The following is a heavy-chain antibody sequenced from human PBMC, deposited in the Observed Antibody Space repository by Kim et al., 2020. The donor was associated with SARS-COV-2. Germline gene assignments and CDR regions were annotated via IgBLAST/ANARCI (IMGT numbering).Heavy chain of an antibody. CDR1: GGSISSSNW. D-gene: IGHD6-19*01. CDR2: IYHSGST. CDR3: ARVSGSGWYGYYYYGMDV. Sequence: SETLSLTCAVSGGSISSSNWWRWVRQPPGKGLGWIGEIYHSGSTNYNPSLKSRVTISVDKSKNQFSLKLSSVTAADTAVYYCARVSGSGWYGYYYYGMDVWGQGTTVTVSS. J-gene: IGHJ6*02. V-gene: IGHV4-4*02.